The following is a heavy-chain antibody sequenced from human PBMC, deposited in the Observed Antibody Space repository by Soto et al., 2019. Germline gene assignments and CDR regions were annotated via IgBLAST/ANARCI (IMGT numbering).Heavy chain of an antibody. CDR1: GGSFSGYY. J-gene: IGHJ5*02. CDR3: ARGNIVVVVASYNWFDP. Sequence: QVQLQQWGAGLLKPSETLSLTCAVYGGSFSGYYWSWIRQPPGKGLEWIGEINRSGSTNYNPSLKSRVTISVDTSKNQFSLKLSSVTAADTAVYYCARGNIVVVVASYNWFDPWGQGTLVTVSS. CDR2: INRSGST. D-gene: IGHD2-15*01. V-gene: IGHV4-34*01.